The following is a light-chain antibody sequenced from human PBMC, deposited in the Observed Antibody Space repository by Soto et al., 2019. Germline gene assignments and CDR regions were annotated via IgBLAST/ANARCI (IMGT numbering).Light chain of an antibody. J-gene: IGLJ2*01. CDR1: RSNIEHNS. CDR3: AVWDDSLNGPA. V-gene: IGLV1-44*01. Sequence: QSVLTQPPSASGAPGQRVTISCSGMRSNIEHNSVNWYQQLPGTAPKLLIYGNNQRPSGVSDRFSASKSGTSASLAISGLQSEDEAGYYCAVWDDSLNGPAFGGGTKLTVL. CDR2: GNN.